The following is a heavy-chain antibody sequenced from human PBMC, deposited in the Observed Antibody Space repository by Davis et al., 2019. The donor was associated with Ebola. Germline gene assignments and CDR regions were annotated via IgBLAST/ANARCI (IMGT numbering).Heavy chain of an antibody. D-gene: IGHD3/OR15-3a*01. J-gene: IGHJ6*02. CDR3: AKAPGIPGLYYYYGMDV. Sequence: GESLKISCAASGFTFSSYGMHWVRQAPGKGLEWVAVISYDGSNKYYADSVKGRFTISRDNSKNTLYLQMNSLRAEDTAVYYCAKAPGIPGLYYYYGMDVWGQGTTVTVSS. CDR2: ISYDGSNK. V-gene: IGHV3-30*18. CDR1: GFTFSSYG.